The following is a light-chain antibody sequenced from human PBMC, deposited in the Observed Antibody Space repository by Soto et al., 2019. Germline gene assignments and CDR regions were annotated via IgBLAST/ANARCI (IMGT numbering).Light chain of an antibody. CDR2: EVT. CDR1: TSDIAGYNY. Sequence: QSALAQPASVSGSPGQSITISCTGTTSDIAGYNYVSWCQQHPGKAPKLLIYEVTSRASGVSHRFSGSKSGNTASLTISGLQAEDEAEYYCNSYTSASFYVFGTGTKVTVL. J-gene: IGLJ1*01. CDR3: NSYTSASFYV. V-gene: IGLV2-14*01.